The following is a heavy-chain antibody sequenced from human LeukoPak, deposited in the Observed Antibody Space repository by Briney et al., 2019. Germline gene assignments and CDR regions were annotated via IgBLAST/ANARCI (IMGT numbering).Heavy chain of an antibody. J-gene: IGHJ5*02. CDR1: GYSISSGYY. V-gene: IGHV4-38-2*02. D-gene: IGHD6-13*01. Sequence: SETLSLTCTVSGYSISSGYYWGWIRQPPGKGLEWIGSIYHSGSTYYNPSLKSRVTMSVDTSKNQYSLKLSSVTAADTAVYYCARDPLDIAAAGNWFDPWGQGTLVTVSS. CDR2: IYHSGST. CDR3: ARDPLDIAAAGNWFDP.